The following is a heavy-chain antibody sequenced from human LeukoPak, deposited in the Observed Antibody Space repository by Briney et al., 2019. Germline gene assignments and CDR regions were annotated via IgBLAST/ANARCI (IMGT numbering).Heavy chain of an antibody. D-gene: IGHD6-6*01. Sequence: GGSLRLSCAASGFSFSIFAMHWVRQAPGKGLEWVAVISYDGSNKYYADSVKGRFTISRDNSKNTLYLQMNSLRAEDTAVYYCASTDSSSSTRGYFQHWGQGTLVTVSS. J-gene: IGHJ1*01. CDR2: ISYDGSNK. CDR3: ASTDSSSSTRGYFQH. V-gene: IGHV3-30-3*01. CDR1: GFSFSIFA.